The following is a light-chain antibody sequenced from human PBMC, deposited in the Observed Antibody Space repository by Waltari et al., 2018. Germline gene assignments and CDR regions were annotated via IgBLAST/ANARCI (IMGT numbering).Light chain of an antibody. CDR2: AAS. CDR1: QTIDNC. Sequence: DIQMTQSPSSLSASVGDRVTITCRASQTIDNCLNWYQQKPGKAPDLLIFAASSLRTGVPSRFSGSQSGTDFTLTISSLQPEDFATYYCQQTYNPPFTFGPGTNVDVK. V-gene: IGKV1-39*01. CDR3: QQTYNPPFT. J-gene: IGKJ3*01.